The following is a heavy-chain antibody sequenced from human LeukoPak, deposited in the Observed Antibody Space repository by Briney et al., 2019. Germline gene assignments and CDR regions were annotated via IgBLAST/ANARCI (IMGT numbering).Heavy chain of an antibody. D-gene: IGHD2-2*01. CDR3: ARVFVGYCSSADCYNYYYYMDV. V-gene: IGHV1-8*03. J-gene: IGHJ6*03. Sequence: VSVKVSCKASGYTFTSYDINWVRQATGQGLEWMGWMNPNSGNTGYAQKFQGRVTITRNTSISTAYMELSSLRSEDTAVYYCARVFVGYCSSADCYNYYYYMDVWGKGTTVTVSS. CDR2: MNPNSGNT. CDR1: GYTFTSYD.